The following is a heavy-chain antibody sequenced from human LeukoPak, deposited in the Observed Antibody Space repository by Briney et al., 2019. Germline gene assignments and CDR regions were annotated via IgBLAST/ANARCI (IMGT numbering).Heavy chain of an antibody. D-gene: IGHD5-18*01. CDR3: ARGVDTAMISGGYNWFDP. V-gene: IGHV4-4*07. CDR1: GGSISSYY. CDR2: IYASGST. J-gene: IGHJ5*02. Sequence: SETLSLTCTVSGGSISSYYWSWIRQPAGKGLEWIGHIYASGSTNYNPSLKSRVTMSVDTSKNQFSLRLSSVTAADTAVYYCARGVDTAMISGGYNWFDPWGQGTLVTVSS.